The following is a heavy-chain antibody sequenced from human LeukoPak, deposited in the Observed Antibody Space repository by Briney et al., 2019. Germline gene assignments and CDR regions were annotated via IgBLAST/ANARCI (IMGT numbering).Heavy chain of an antibody. CDR3: ARDDSSSWYGKAYYYYGMDV. J-gene: IGHJ6*02. Sequence: ASVKVSCKASVGTFSSYAISWVRQAPGQGLEWMGRIIPILGIANYAQKFQGRVTITADKSTSTAYMELSSLRSEDTAVYYCARDDSSSWYGKAYYYYGMDVWGQGTTVTVSS. V-gene: IGHV1-69*04. CDR2: IIPILGIA. D-gene: IGHD6-13*01. CDR1: VGTFSSYA.